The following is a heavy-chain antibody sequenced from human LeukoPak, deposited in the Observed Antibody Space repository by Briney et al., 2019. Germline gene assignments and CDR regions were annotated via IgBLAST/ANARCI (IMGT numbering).Heavy chain of an antibody. CDR3: ARVLYSGYDFRSWENDY. D-gene: IGHD5-12*01. CDR1: GYTFTSYG. CDR2: ISAYNGNT. Sequence: GASVKVSCKASGYTFTSYGISWVRQAPGQGLEWMGWISAYNGNTNYAQKLQGRVTMTTDTSTSTAYMELRSLRSDDTAVYYCARVLYSGYDFRSWENDYWGQGTLVTVSS. J-gene: IGHJ4*02. V-gene: IGHV1-18*01.